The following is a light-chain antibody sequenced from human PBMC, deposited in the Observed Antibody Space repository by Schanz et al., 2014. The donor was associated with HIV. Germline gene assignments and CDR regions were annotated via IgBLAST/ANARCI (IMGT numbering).Light chain of an antibody. V-gene: IGLV2-14*01. CDR1: SSDVGGYNY. J-gene: IGLJ7*01. Sequence: QSALTQPPSASGSPGQSVTISCTGTSSDVGGYNYVSWYQQHPGKAPKLMIYDVSKRPSGVSNRFSGSKSGNTASLTISGLQAEDEADYYCSSYTTNNTPDVVFGGGTQLTVL. CDR2: DVS. CDR3: SSYTTNNTPDVV.